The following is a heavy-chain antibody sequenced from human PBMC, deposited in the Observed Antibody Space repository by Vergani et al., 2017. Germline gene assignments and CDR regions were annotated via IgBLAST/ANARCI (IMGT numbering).Heavy chain of an antibody. J-gene: IGHJ6*04. D-gene: IGHD1-1*01. V-gene: IGHV4-34*01. CDR3: AGGWNGGYYYYGMDV. Sequence: QVQLQQWGAGLLKPSETLSLTCAVYGGSFSGYYWSWIRQPPGKGLEWIGEINHSGSTNYNPSLKSRVTISVDTSKNQFSLKLSSVTAADTAVYYCAGGWNGGYYYYGMDVWGEEATVTVSS. CDR1: GGSFSGYY. CDR2: INHSGST.